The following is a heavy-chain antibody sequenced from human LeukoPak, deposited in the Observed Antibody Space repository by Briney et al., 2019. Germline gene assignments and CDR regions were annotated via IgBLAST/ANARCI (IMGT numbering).Heavy chain of an antibody. J-gene: IGHJ5*02. D-gene: IGHD3-3*01. V-gene: IGHV5-51*01. Sequence: GESLKISRKGSGYSFTSYWIGWVRQMPGKGLEWMGIIYPGDSDTKYSPSFQGRVTISADKSISTAYLQWSSLKASDTAMYYCARPHYDFWSGYTWGQGTLVTVSS. CDR2: IYPGDSDT. CDR3: ARPHYDFWSGYT. CDR1: GYSFTSYW.